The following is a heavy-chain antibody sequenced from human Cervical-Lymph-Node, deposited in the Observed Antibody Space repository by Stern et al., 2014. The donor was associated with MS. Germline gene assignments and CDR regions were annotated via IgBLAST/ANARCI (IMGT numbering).Heavy chain of an antibody. D-gene: IGHD2-2*01. CDR1: GFTFDDYA. Sequence: QLAESGGGLVQPGRSPRLSCAASGFTFDDYAMHWVRQAPGKVLEWVSGISWNSGSIGYADSVKGRFTISRDNAKNSLYLQMNSLRAEDTALYYCAKGPVVDYGMDVWGQGTTVTVSS. CDR3: AKGPVVDYGMDV. J-gene: IGHJ6*02. CDR2: ISWNSGSI. V-gene: IGHV3-9*01.